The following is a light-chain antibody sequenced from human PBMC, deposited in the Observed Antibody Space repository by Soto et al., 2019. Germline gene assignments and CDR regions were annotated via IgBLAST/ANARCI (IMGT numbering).Light chain of an antibody. Sequence: EIVLTQSPGTLSLSPWERATLSCRASQSVSSSYLAWYQQKPGQDPRLLIYGASSRATGIPDRFSGSGSGTDFTLTISRLEPEDFAVYYCQQYGSSPPYTFGQGTKLEIK. J-gene: IGKJ2*01. CDR2: GAS. CDR3: QQYGSSPPYT. CDR1: QSVSSSY. V-gene: IGKV3-20*01.